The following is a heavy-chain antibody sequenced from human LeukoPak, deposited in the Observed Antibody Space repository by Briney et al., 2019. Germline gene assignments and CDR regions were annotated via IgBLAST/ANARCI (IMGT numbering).Heavy chain of an antibody. J-gene: IGHJ4*02. CDR2: ISSSSSYI. CDR3: ARDLIPDVVVTASFDY. V-gene: IGHV3-21*01. CDR1: GFTFSSYS. D-gene: IGHD2-21*02. Sequence: PGGSLRLSCAASGFTFSSYSMNWVRQAPGKGLEWVSSISSSSSYIYYADSVKGRFTISRDNAKNSLYLQMNSLRAEDTAVYYCARDLIPDVVVTASFDYWGQGTLVTVSS.